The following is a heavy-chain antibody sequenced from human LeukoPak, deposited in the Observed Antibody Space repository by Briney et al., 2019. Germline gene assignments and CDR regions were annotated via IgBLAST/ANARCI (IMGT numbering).Heavy chain of an antibody. CDR2: INHSGST. D-gene: IGHD3-10*01. Sequence: SETLSLTCAVYGVSFSGYYWSWIRQPPGKGLEWIGEINHSGSTNYNPSLKSRVTISVDTSKNQFSLKLSSVTAADTAVYYCAKDQSILWFAFDYWGQGALVPVSS. CDR3: AKDQSILWFAFDY. J-gene: IGHJ4*02. V-gene: IGHV4-34*01. CDR1: GVSFSGYY.